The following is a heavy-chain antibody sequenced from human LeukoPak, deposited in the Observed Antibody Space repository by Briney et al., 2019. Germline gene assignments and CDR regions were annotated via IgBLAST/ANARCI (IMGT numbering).Heavy chain of an antibody. J-gene: IGHJ6*02. CDR2: ISSSGSTI. Sequence: GGSLRLSCAASGFTFSDYYMSWIRQAPGKGLEWVSYISSSGSTIYYADSVKGRFTISRDNAKNSLYLQMNSLRAEDTAVYYCARDRSWIWCGYCTVYGMDVWGQGTTVTVSS. V-gene: IGHV3-11*01. D-gene: IGHD3-3*01. CDR1: GFTFSDYY. CDR3: ARDRSWIWCGYCTVYGMDV.